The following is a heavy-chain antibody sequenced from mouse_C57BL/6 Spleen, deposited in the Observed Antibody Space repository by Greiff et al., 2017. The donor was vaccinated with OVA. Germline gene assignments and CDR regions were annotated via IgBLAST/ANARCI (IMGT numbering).Heavy chain of an antibody. CDR1: GYTFTSYW. D-gene: IGHD1-1*01. CDR3: ARHYYGSSYGYWYFDV. CDR2: IDPSDSYT. Sequence: QVQLQQPGAELVRPGTSVKLSCKASGYTFTSYWMHWVKQRPGQGLEWIGVIDPSDSYTNYNQKFKGKATLTVDTSSSTAYMQLSSLTSEDSAVYYCARHYYGSSYGYWYFDVWGTGTTVTVSS. J-gene: IGHJ1*03. V-gene: IGHV1-59*01.